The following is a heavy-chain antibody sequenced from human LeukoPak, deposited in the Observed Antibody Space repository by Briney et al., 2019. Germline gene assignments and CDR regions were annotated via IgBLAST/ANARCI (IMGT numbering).Heavy chain of an antibody. Sequence: GGSLRLSCAASGFTFRSYGMHWVRQAPGKGLEWVALISFDGSNHFYADSVKGRFTISRDNSKNTLYLQMSSLRAEDTAVYSCARDSSNIVVLAARLGVVDYWGQGTLVTVSS. V-gene: IGHV3-33*05. CDR3: ARDSSNIVVLAARLGVVDY. D-gene: IGHD2-15*01. CDR1: GFTFRSYG. CDR2: ISFDGSNH. J-gene: IGHJ4*02.